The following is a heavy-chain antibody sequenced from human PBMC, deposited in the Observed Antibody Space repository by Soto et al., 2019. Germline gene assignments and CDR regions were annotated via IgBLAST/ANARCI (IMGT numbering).Heavy chain of an antibody. D-gene: IGHD2-2*01. Sequence: GGSLRLSCAASGFTFSNAWMSWVRQAPGKGLEWVGRIKSKTDGGTTDYAAPVKGRFTISRDDSKNTLYLQMNSLKTEDTAVYYCTSASVPQRTHTTYYYYGMDVWGQGTTVTVSS. J-gene: IGHJ6*02. CDR2: IKSKTDGGTT. CDR1: GFTFSNAW. CDR3: TSASVPQRTHTTYYYYGMDV. V-gene: IGHV3-15*01.